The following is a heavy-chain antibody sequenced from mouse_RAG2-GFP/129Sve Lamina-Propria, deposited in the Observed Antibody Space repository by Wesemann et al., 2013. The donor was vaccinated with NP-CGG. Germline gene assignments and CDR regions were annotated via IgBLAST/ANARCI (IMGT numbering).Heavy chain of an antibody. Sequence: QIQLVQSGPELKKPGETVKISCKASGYTFTTYGMSWVKQAPGKGLKWMGWINTYSGVPTYADDFKGRFAFSLETSASTAYLQINNLKNEDTATYFCARYYGNYLYYFDFWGQGTTLTVSS. CDR2: INTYSGVP. D-gene: IGHD2-1*01. J-gene: IGHJ2*01. CDR1: GYTFTTYG. V-gene: IGHV9-3*01. CDR3: ARYYGNYLYYFDF.